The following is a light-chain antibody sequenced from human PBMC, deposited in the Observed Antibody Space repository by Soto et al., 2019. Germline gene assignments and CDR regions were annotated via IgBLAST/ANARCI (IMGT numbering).Light chain of an antibody. Sequence: QSALTQPPSASGSRGQSVTISCTGISSDVDDYKYVSWYQQHPGKAPKLIIYELSQRPSGVPDRFSGSKSGNAASLTVSGLQADDEADYYFSSYAGSNNLHVVFGGGTKLTVL. J-gene: IGLJ2*01. CDR2: ELS. CDR3: SSYAGSNNLHVV. V-gene: IGLV2-8*01. CDR1: SSDVDDYKY.